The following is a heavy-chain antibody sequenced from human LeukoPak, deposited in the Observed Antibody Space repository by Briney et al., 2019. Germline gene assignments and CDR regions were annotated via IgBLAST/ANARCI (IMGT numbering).Heavy chain of an antibody. D-gene: IGHD7-27*01. J-gene: IGHJ4*02. Sequence: GASVKVSCKASGGTFSSYAISWVRQAPGQGLEWMGGIIPIFGTANYARKFQGRVTITADESTSTAYMELSSLRSEDTAVYYCARNFWGSASYFDYWGQGTLVTVSS. CDR2: IIPIFGTA. CDR3: ARNFWGSASYFDY. CDR1: GGTFSSYA. V-gene: IGHV1-69*13.